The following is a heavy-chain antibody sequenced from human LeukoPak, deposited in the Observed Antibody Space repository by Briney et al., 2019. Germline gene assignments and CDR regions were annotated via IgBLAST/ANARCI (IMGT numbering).Heavy chain of an antibody. J-gene: IGHJ4*02. CDR1: GFTFSSYA. D-gene: IGHD5-18*01. CDR3: ARDRASMELWLLY. V-gene: IGHV3-30*04. Sequence: PGGSLRLSCAASGFTFSSYAMHWVRQAPGKGLEWVAVISYDGSNKYYADSAKGRFTISRDNSKNTLYLQMNSLRAEDTAVYYCARDRASMELWLLYWGQGTLVTVSS. CDR2: ISYDGSNK.